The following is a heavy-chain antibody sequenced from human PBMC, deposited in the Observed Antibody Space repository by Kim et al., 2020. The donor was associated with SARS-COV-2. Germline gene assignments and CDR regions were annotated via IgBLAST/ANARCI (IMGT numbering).Heavy chain of an antibody. Sequence: LSLTCVASGFTFSNAWMSWVRQAPGKGLEWVGRIKSKTDGGTTDYAAPVKGRFTISRDDSKNTLHLQMNSLKTEDTAVYYCTTARYDYSDSNDFWGQGTLVTVSS. CDR2: IKSKTDGGTT. CDR3: TTARYDYSDSNDF. D-gene: IGHD4-17*01. V-gene: IGHV3-15*01. CDR1: GFTFSNAW. J-gene: IGHJ4*02.